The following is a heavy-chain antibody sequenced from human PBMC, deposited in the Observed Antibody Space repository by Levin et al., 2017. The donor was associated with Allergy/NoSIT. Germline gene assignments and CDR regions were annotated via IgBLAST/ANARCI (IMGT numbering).Heavy chain of an antibody. CDR2: IHTSGIT. V-gene: IGHV4-61*02. Sequence: SQTLSLTCTVSGGSISSGSYYWSWIRQPAGKGLEWIGRIHTSGITKYNPSLKSRVAISIDTPKNQFSLKLSSVTVAETAVYYCARRHTSGYIDFWGQGTLVTVSS. D-gene: IGHD3-22*01. CDR1: GGSISSGSYY. J-gene: IGHJ4*02. CDR3: ARRHTSGYIDF.